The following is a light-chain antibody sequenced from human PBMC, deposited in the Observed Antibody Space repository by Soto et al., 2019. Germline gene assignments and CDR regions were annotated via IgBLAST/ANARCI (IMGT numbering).Light chain of an antibody. CDR2: GAS. V-gene: IGKV3-15*01. J-gene: IGKJ1*01. Sequence: VMTQAPATLSVSPGERATLSCRASQSINNNVAWYQLKVGQAPRLLIYGASTRATGIPARFSGSGSGTEFTLTISSLQSEDFAEYHCQQYNNCPQTFGQGTKVEFK. CDR3: QQYNNCPQT. CDR1: QSINNN.